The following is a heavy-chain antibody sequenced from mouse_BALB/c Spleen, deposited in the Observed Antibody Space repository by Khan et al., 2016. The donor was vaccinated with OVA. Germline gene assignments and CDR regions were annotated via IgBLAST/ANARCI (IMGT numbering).Heavy chain of an antibody. CDR1: GYTFPEYT. Sequence: VQLKESGPELVKPGASVKISCKTSGYTFPEYTVHWVKQSLGKSLDWIGVINPKSGGTAYNQKFKGKATLTVDKSSSTAYMEFRSLTSEDSAVYYCARDAGRSWGQGTSVTVAS. D-gene: IGHD3-3*01. CDR2: INPKSGGT. CDR3: ARDAGRS. J-gene: IGHJ4*01. V-gene: IGHV1-18*01.